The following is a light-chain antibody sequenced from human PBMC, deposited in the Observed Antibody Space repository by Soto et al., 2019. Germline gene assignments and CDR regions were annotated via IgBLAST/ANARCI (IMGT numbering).Light chain of an antibody. Sequence: EIVMTQSPATLSVSPGERVTLSCRASQSVSRNLAWYQYIPGQAPRLLIYAASTRATGIPARFSGSGSGTEFTLSISSLQSEDYAVYCCHQYNNWPPWTFGQGTKVEIK. J-gene: IGKJ1*01. V-gene: IGKV3-15*01. CDR2: AAS. CDR3: HQYNNWPPWT. CDR1: QSVSRN.